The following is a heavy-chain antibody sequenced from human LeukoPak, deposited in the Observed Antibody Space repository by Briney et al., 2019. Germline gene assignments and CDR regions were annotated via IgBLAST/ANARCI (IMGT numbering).Heavy chain of an antibody. CDR3: ARRWNYGRNYYIDV. CDR2: INDSGRT. J-gene: IGHJ6*03. V-gene: IGHV4-34*01. Sequence: PSETLSLTCAVYGGSFSNYYWSWIRQPPGKGLEWIGEINDSGRTNYNPSLMSRVTASVDTSKNQFSLRLTSVTATDTAVYYCARRWNYGRNYYIDVWGKGATVSVSS. CDR1: GGSFSNYY. D-gene: IGHD1-7*01.